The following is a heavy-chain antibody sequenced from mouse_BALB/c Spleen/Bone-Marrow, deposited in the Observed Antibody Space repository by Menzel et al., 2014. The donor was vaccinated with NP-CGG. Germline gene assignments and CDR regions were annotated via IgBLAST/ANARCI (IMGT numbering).Heavy chain of an antibody. CDR3: ARRTTGVAPFDY. Sequence: QVQLKESGAELARPGTSVKVSCKASGYAFTNYLIEWVKQRPGQGFEWIGVINPGSRSTNYNEKFKGKATLTADKSSSTAYMQLSSLTSDDSAAYFCARRTTGVAPFDYWGQGTTLTVSS. CDR2: INPGSRST. CDR1: GYAFTNYL. V-gene: IGHV1-54*01. J-gene: IGHJ2*01. D-gene: IGHD1-1*01.